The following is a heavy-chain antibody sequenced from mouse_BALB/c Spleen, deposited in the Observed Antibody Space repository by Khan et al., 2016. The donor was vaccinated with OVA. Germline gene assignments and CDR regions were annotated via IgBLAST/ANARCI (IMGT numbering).Heavy chain of an antibody. CDR3: GRQGYGGFAY. Sequence: VRLQQSGPDLVKPGASVKIPCKASGYIFTDYIIDWVKQSHGKSLEWIGDINPNNGDTIYNQKFKVKATLTVDKSSSTAYMELRSLTSEDTAVYYCGRQGYGGFAYWGQGTLVTVPA. D-gene: IGHD2-2*01. CDR1: GYIFTDYI. V-gene: IGHV1-18*01. CDR2: INPNNGDT. J-gene: IGHJ3*01.